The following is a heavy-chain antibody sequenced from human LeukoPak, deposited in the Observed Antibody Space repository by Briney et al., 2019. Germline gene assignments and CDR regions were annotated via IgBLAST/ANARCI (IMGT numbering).Heavy chain of an antibody. Sequence: SVTVSCTASGGTFSSYAISWVRQAPGQGLEWMGGIIPIFGTANYAQKFQGRVTITADESTSTAYMELSSLRSEDTAVYYCANSPVSSVYYFDYWGQGTLVTVSS. V-gene: IGHV1-69*13. CDR2: IIPIFGTA. J-gene: IGHJ4*02. D-gene: IGHD2-21*01. CDR3: ANSPVSSVYYFDY. CDR1: GGTFSSYA.